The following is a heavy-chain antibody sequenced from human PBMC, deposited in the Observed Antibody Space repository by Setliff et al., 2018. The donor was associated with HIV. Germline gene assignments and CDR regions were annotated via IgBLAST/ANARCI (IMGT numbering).Heavy chain of an antibody. J-gene: IGHJ6*03. Sequence: LSLTCDVSGGSISSNSWWTWVRQPPGKGLEWIGQIYHGGNTGYNPSLKSRLTMSIDKSKSQVSLELSSVTAADTAVYYCGRTMTYYYLCMDVWGNGTTVTVSS. V-gene: IGHV4-4*02. CDR3: GRTMTYYYLCMDV. CDR2: IYHGGNT. CDR1: GGSISSNSW.